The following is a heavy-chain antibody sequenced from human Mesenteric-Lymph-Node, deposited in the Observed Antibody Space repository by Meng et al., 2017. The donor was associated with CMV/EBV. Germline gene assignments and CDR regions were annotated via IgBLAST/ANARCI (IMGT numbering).Heavy chain of an antibody. V-gene: IGHV3-21*01. CDR1: GFIFSSYS. CDR2: ISSTSTYI. D-gene: IGHD6-13*01. Sequence: GGSLRLSCAASGFIFSSYSMNWVRQAPGKGLEWVSFISSTSTYISYADSVKGRFTISRDNTKNSLYLQMNSLRAEDTAVYYCASTGQYSSSWYSYYYGMDVWGQGTTVTVSS. J-gene: IGHJ6*02. CDR3: ASTGQYSSSWYSYYYGMDV.